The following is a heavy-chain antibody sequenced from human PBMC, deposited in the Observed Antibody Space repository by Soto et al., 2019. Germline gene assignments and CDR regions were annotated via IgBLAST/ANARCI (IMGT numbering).Heavy chain of an antibody. CDR2: INDSGNI. V-gene: IGHV4-34*02. CDR1: GRSFSGYQ. J-gene: IGHJ6*03. D-gene: IGHD3-10*01. CDR3: ARGLILWFGELSRRGGYYYYMDV. Sequence: QVQLQQWGAGLLKPSETLSLTCAVYGRSFSGYQWTWIRQTPEMGLEWIGEINDSGNINYNPSLKSRVTILVDTAKKQISLRLSSVTAADTAVYYCARGLILWFGELSRRGGYYYYMDVWGKGTTVTVSS.